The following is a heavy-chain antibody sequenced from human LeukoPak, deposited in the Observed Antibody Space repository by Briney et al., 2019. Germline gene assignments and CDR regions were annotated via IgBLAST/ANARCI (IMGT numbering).Heavy chain of an antibody. CDR3: AKERCGGNCPLEH. D-gene: IGHD2-21*02. CDR1: GFTFSSYG. V-gene: IGHV3-30*02. Sequence: GGSLRLSCAASGFTFSSYGMHWVRQAPGKGLEWVAVIWYDGSNKYYADSVKGRFTISRDNSKNTLYLQMNTLRAEDTAVYYCAKERCGGNCPLEHWGQGTLVTLSS. CDR2: IWYDGSNK. J-gene: IGHJ4*02.